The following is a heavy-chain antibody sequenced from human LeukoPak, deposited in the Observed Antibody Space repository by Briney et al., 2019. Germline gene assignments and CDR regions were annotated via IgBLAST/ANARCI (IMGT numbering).Heavy chain of an antibody. CDR2: ISSSSSTI. CDR3: AREVYYYYMDV. Sequence: GGSLRLSCAASGFTFSSYSMNWVRQAPGKGLEWVSYISSSSSTIYYADSVKGRFTISRDNAKNSLYLQMNSLRAEDTAVYYCAREVYYYYMDVWGKGTTVTVSS. V-gene: IGHV3-48*04. CDR1: GFTFSSYS. J-gene: IGHJ6*03.